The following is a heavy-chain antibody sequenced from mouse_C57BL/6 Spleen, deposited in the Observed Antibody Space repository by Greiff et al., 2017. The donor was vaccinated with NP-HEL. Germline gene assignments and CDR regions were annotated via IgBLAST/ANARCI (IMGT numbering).Heavy chain of an antibody. CDR3: ARSDYGSTHYAMDY. V-gene: IGHV1-26*01. CDR2: INPNNGGT. Sequence: EVKLVESGPELVKPGASVKISCKASGYTFTDYYMNWVKQSHGKSLEWIGDINPNNGGTSYNQKFKGKATLTVDKSSSTAYMELRILTSEDSAVYYCARSDYGSTHYAMDYWGQGTSVTVSS. J-gene: IGHJ4*01. D-gene: IGHD1-1*01. CDR1: GYTFTDYY.